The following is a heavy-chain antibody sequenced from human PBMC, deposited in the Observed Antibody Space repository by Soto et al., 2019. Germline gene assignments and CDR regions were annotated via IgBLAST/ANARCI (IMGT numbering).Heavy chain of an antibody. D-gene: IGHD1-26*01. CDR1: GGSFSGYY. CDR3: ARRYGSAIDY. V-gene: IGHV4-34*01. CDR2: IYHSGST. Sequence: SETLSLTCAVYGGSFSGYYWTWIRQPPGKGLEWIGEIYHSGSTNCNPSLKSRVTISVDTSKNQFSLKLSSVTAADTAVYYCARRYGSAIDYWGQGT. J-gene: IGHJ4*02.